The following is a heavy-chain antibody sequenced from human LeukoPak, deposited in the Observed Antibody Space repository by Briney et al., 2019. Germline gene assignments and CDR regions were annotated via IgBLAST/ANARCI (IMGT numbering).Heavy chain of an antibody. CDR3: ARSLWPEDY. J-gene: IGHJ4*02. V-gene: IGHV3-23*01. CDR2: ISDTGGST. Sequence: PGGSLRLSCAASGFTFNTYAMSWVRQAPGKGLEWVSGISDTGGSTYYADSARGRFTISRDNAKTSLYLQMNSLRAEDTAVYYCARSLWPEDYWGQGTLVTVSS. CDR1: GFTFNTYA. D-gene: IGHD5-18*01.